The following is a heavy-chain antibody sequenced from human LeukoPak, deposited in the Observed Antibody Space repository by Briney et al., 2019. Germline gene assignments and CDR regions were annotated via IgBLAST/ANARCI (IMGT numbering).Heavy chain of an antibody. J-gene: IGHJ6*03. CDR3: AKNEGSGLVYYYMDA. D-gene: IGHD3-10*01. CDR2: ISDNADRK. V-gene: IGHV3-23*01. CDR1: GFIFSNYG. Sequence: GGSLRLSCAASGFIFSNYGMTWVRRAPGKGLEWVSTISDNADRKFYAASVKGRFTISRDNSKNTLYLQMNSLRAEDTAVYYCAKNEGSGLVYYYMDAWGKGTTVTISS.